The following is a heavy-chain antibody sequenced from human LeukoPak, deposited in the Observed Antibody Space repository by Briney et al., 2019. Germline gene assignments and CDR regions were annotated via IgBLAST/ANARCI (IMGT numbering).Heavy chain of an antibody. D-gene: IGHD6-13*01. CDR2: ISSSSSTI. CDR3: ARHVGGAAAGTYLDY. V-gene: IGHV3-48*04. Sequence: GGSLRLSCAASGFTFGSYSMNWVRQAPGKGLEWVSYISSSSSTIYYADSVEGRFTISRDNAKNSLYLQMNSLRAEDTALYYCARHVGGAAAGTYLDYWGQGTLVTVSS. CDR1: GFTFGSYS. J-gene: IGHJ4*02.